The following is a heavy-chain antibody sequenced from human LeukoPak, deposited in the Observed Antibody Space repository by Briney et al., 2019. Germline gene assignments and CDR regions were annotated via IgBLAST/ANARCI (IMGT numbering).Heavy chain of an antibody. CDR2: INADGSST. V-gene: IGHV3-74*01. Sequence: GGSLRLACAASGFTFSSYWMHWVRQAPGKGLVCVSRINADGSSTNYADSVKSRFTISRDNAKNTLYLQMNSLRDEDTAVYYCAREFRVLPDIWGQGTMVTVSS. CDR3: AREFRVLPDI. J-gene: IGHJ3*02. CDR1: GFTFSSYW. D-gene: IGHD2-8*02.